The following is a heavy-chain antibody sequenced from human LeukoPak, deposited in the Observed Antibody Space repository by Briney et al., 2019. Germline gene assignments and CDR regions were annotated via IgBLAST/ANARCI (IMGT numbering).Heavy chain of an antibody. CDR1: GGSISSYY. V-gene: IGHV4-59*01. D-gene: IGHD1-1*01. Sequence: NSSETLSLTCTVSGGSISSYYWSWIRQPPGKGLEWIGYIYYSGSTNYNPSLKSRVTISVDTSKNQFSLKLSSVTAADTAVYYCARGTEGGEDDYWGQGTLVTVSS. J-gene: IGHJ4*02. CDR2: IYYSGST. CDR3: ARGTEGGEDDY.